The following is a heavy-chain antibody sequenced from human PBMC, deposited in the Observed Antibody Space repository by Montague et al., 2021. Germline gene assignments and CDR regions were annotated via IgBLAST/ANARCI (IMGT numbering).Heavy chain of an antibody. CDR2: ISWNGGFK. CDR1: TFTFDDYA. V-gene: IGHV3-9*01. CDR3: ARDMNPQPPVARGVDGTDYYCYGMDV. Sequence: SLRLSCAASTFTFDDYAMHWVRQGPGKGLEWVSGISWNGGFKGYADSVKGRFTISRDNAKNSLYLQMNSLRTEDTALYFCARDMNPQPPVARGVDGTDYYCYGMDVWGQGTTVTVSS. J-gene: IGHJ6*02. D-gene: IGHD3-10*01.